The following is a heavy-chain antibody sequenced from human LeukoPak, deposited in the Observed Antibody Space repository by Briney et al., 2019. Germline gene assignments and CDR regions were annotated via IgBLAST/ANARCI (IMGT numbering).Heavy chain of an antibody. CDR1: GFTFSSYA. V-gene: IGHV3-9*01. J-gene: IGHJ3*02. Sequence: GGSLRLSCAASGFTFSSYAMHWVRQAPGKGLEWVSGISWNSGSIGYADSVKGRFTISRDNAKNSLYLQMSSLRAEDTALYYCAKEKFDAFDIWGQGTMVTVSS. CDR3: AKEKFDAFDI. CDR2: ISWNSGSI.